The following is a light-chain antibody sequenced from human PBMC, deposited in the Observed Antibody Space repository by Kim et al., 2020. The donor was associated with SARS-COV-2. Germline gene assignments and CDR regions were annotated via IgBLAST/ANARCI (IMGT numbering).Light chain of an antibody. CDR3: QRYGNSPIT. CDR2: GAS. V-gene: IGKV3-20*01. J-gene: IGKJ5*01. Sequence: SPGERATLSCRASQRVSSNYLAWYQQKPGQAPRLLIYGASSRATGIPDRFSGSGSGTDFTLTISRLEPEDFAVYYCQRYGNSPITFGQGTRLEIK. CDR1: QRVSSNY.